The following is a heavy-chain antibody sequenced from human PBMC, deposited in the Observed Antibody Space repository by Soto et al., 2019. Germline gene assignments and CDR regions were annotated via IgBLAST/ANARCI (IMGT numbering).Heavy chain of an antibody. D-gene: IGHD3-3*01. Sequence: ASVKVSCKASGYTFTSYAMHWVRQAPGQRLEWMGWINAGNGNTKYSQKFQGRFTISRDNSKNTLYLQMNSLRAEDTAVYYCANYYDFWSGYYLTATNGMDVWGQGTTVTVSS. CDR3: ANYYDFWSGYYLTATNGMDV. V-gene: IGHV1-3*01. CDR2: INAGNGNT. CDR1: GYTFTSYA. J-gene: IGHJ6*02.